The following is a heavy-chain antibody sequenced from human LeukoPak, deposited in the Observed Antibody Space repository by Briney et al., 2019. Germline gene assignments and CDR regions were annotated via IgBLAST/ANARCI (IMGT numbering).Heavy chain of an antibody. CDR3: TTDMGAKVH. CDR2: TKRKTNDATT. V-gene: IGHV3-15*01. D-gene: IGHD1-26*01. CDR1: AFILTNAW. Sequence: GQSRRLSCAPSAFILTNAWMTCVRQPAGNVREWDGSTKRKTNDATTDYAAPVKGRFTISRDESKTTLYLQMYSLKTEDTAVYFCTTDMGAKVHWGQGTLVTVSS. J-gene: IGHJ4*02.